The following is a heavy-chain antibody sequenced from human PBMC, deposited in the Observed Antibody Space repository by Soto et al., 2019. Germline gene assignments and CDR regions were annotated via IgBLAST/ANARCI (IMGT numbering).Heavy chain of an antibody. CDR2: ISSSSSYI. Sequence: PGGSLRLSCAASGFTFSSYSMNWVRQAPGKGLEWVSPISSSSSYIYYADSVKGRFTISRDNAKNSLYLQMNSLRAEDMAVYYCARDPGTIFGVVYCYFDYWGQGTLVTVSS. CDR3: ARDPGTIFGVVYCYFDY. D-gene: IGHD3-3*01. J-gene: IGHJ4*02. V-gene: IGHV3-21*01. CDR1: GFTFSSYS.